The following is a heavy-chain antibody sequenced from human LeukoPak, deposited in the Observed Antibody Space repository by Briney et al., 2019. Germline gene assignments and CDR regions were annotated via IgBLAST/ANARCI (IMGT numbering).Heavy chain of an antibody. D-gene: IGHD6-6*01. V-gene: IGHV3-21*01. Sequence: GGSLRLSCAASGFTFSSYSMNWVRQAPGKGLEWDSSISSSSSYIYYADSVKGRFTISRDNAKNSLYLQMNSLRAEDTAVYYCARAPYSSSSIDYWGQGTLVTVSS. CDR2: ISSSSSYI. J-gene: IGHJ4*02. CDR3: ARAPYSSSSIDY. CDR1: GFTFSSYS.